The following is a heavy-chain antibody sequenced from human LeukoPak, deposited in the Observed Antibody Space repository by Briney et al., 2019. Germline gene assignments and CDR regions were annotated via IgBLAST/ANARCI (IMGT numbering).Heavy chain of an antibody. Sequence: ASVKVSCKASGGTVTSYAISWGGQAPGQGLEWMGGIIPLFGTANYAQKFQGRVTITADESTSTAYMQLSSLRSEDTAVYYCARGGTTRYFDYWGQGTLLTVSS. D-gene: IGHD1-7*01. CDR2: IIPLFGTA. J-gene: IGHJ4*02. CDR1: GGTVTSYA. CDR3: ARGGTTRYFDY. V-gene: IGHV1-69*13.